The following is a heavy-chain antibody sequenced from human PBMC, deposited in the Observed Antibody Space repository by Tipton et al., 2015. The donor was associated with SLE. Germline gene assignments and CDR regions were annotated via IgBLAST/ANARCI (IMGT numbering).Heavy chain of an antibody. CDR2: INPNTGGP. CDR1: GYTFTGYY. J-gene: IGHJ3*01. Sequence: QSGAEVKKPGASVKVSCKASGYTFTGYYIHWVRQAPGQGLEWMGRINPNTGGPNFAQRFQGRVTLTRDASIGTAYMELSRLRSDDTAMYYCARGGLFAFDLWDQG. V-gene: IGHV1-2*06. CDR3: ARGGLFAFDL.